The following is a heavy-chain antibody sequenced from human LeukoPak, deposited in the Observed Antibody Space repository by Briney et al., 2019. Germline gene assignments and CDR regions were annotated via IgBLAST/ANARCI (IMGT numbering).Heavy chain of an antibody. V-gene: IGHV3-23*01. CDR3: AKALYYYDSSGYSDWGDY. CDR2: ISGSGGST. D-gene: IGHD3-22*01. Sequence: PGGSLRLSCAASGFTFSSYAMSWVRQAPGKGLEWVSAISGSGGSTYYADSVKGRFTISRDNSKNTLYLQMNSLRAEDTAVYYCAKALYYYDSSGYSDWGDYWGQGTLVTVSS. CDR1: GFTFSSYA. J-gene: IGHJ4*02.